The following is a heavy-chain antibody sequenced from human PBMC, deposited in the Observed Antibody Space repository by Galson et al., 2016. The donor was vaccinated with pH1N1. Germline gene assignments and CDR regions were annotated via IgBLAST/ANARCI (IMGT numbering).Heavy chain of an antibody. CDR3: GRGRYDYGWSGIDS. J-gene: IGHJ4*02. CDR1: GFTFSSYS. D-gene: IGHD5-12*01. Sequence: LRLSCAASGFTFSSYSMNWVRQAPGTGLEWVASISSTSTYIYYADSVKGRFTISRDNAQGSLFLQMNSLRAEDTAMYYCGRGRYDYGWSGIDSWGQGTLATVSS. CDR2: ISSTSTYI. V-gene: IGHV3-21*04.